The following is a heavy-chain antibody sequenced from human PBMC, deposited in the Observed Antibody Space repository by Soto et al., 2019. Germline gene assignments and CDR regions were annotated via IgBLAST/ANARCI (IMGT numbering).Heavy chain of an antibody. J-gene: IGHJ4*02. V-gene: IGHV4-59*12. CDR3: ARGRGRAADY. CDR2: IYYSGST. D-gene: IGHD6-13*01. CDR1: GGSISSYY. Sequence: SETLSLTCTVSGGSISSYYWSWIRQPPGKGLEWIGDIYYSGSTNYNPSLKSRVTISVDTSKNQFSLKLSSVTAADTAVYYCARGRGRAADYWGQGTLVTVSS.